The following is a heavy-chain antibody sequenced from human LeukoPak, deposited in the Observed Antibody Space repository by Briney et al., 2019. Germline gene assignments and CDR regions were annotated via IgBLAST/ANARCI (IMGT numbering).Heavy chain of an antibody. Sequence: SEALSLTCTVSGGSISSSPYYWGWIRQPPGKGLEWIGSVYYSGSTSYNPPLKSRVTISVDTSKNQFSLKLNSVTAADTAVYYCARPLTGYSYFDYWGQGTLVTVSS. CDR2: VYYSGST. CDR3: ARPLTGYSYFDY. V-gene: IGHV4-39*01. J-gene: IGHJ4*02. D-gene: IGHD3-9*01. CDR1: GGSISSSPYY.